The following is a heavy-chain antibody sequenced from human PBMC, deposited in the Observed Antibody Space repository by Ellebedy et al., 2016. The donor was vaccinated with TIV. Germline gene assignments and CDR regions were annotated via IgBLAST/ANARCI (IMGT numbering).Heavy chain of an antibody. J-gene: IGHJ4*02. CDR3: ARGGYCSSTSCYHFFDY. CDR1: GFTFSSYS. Sequence: GGSLRLXCAASGFTFSSYSMNWVRQAPGKGLEWVSYISSSSSTIYYADSVKGRFTISRDNAKNSLYLQMNSLRDEDTAVYYCARGGYCSSTSCYHFFDYWGQGTLVTVSS. V-gene: IGHV3-48*02. D-gene: IGHD2-2*01. CDR2: ISSSSSTI.